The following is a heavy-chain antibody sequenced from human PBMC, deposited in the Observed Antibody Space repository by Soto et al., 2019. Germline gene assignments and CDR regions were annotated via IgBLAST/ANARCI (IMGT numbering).Heavy chain of an antibody. D-gene: IGHD3-22*01. V-gene: IGHV3-7*03. Sequence: AGGSLRLSCAAPGFAFSTYWMNWVRQAPGKGLEWVAIIKQDGSEKYYVDSVKGRFTISRDNAKNSLYLQMNSLRAEDTAVYYCASTKYDSSAYYYWYLGLWGRGTLVTVSS. CDR2: IKQDGSEK. J-gene: IGHJ2*01. CDR1: GFAFSTYW. CDR3: ASTKYDSSAYYYWYLGL.